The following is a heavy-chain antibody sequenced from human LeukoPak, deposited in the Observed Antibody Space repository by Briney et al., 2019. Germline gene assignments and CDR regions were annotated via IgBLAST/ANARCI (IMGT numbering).Heavy chain of an antibody. Sequence: GGSLRLSCSASGFTISSYWMHWVRPAPGKGLVWVSRINPAGSVTNHADSVRGRFTISRDTATNTLDLEMNSLRAEDTAVYYCSRDFVGVEDYWGQGTLVTVSS. J-gene: IGHJ4*02. CDR1: GFTISSYW. D-gene: IGHD3-16*01. CDR3: SRDFVGVEDY. CDR2: INPAGSVT. V-gene: IGHV3-74*01.